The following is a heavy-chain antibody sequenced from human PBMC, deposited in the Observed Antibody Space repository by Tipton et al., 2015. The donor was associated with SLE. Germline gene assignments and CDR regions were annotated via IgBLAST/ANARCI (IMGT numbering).Heavy chain of an antibody. J-gene: IGHJ4*02. Sequence: QLVQSGAEVKKAGESLTISCKGSGYSFTNYWIGWVRQMPGRGLEWMGIIYGGDSETRYSPSFRGQVTISADKSISTAYLHWSGLKASDTAIYYCAKGQGYCSSTSCALFDYWGQGSLVTVSS. CDR2: IYGGDSET. CDR3: AKGQGYCSSTSCALFDY. V-gene: IGHV5-51*03. D-gene: IGHD2-2*01. CDR1: GYSFTNYW.